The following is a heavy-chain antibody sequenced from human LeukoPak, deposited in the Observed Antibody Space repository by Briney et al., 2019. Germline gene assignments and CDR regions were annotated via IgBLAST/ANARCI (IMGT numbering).Heavy chain of an antibody. J-gene: IGHJ3*02. CDR1: GYTFTGYY. CDR3: ARGQGQYMLEALDI. CDR2: IDPNSGDT. Sequence: ASVKVSCKASGYTFTGYYMHRVRQAPEQGLEWMGWIDPNSGDTNYAQKFQGRVTMTRDTSISTAYMELSRLTSDDTAVYYCARGQGQYMLEALDIWGQGTMVTVSS. V-gene: IGHV1-2*02. D-gene: IGHD4-11*01.